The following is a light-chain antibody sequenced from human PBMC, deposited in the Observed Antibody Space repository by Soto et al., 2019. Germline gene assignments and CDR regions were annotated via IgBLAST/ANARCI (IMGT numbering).Light chain of an antibody. V-gene: IGKV3-20*01. J-gene: IGKJ4*01. CDR1: QTVSTNY. CDR3: QQYSDSPLT. CDR2: GSS. Sequence: EIELTQSPGTLSLSPGERATLSCRASQTVSTNYLAWFQHKPGQAPRLLIYGSSSGATGIPDRFSGSGSGTDFTLTISRLEPDDFAVYFCQQYSDSPLTFGGGTKVEIK.